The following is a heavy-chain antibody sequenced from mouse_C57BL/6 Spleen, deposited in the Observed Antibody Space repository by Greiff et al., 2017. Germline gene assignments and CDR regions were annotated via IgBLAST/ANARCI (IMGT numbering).Heavy chain of an antibody. Sequence: QVQLQQPGAELVRPGSSVKLSCKASGYTFTSYWMDWVKQRPGQGLEWIGNIYPSDSETHYNQKFKDKATLTVDKSSSTAYMQLSSLTSEDSAVYYCARRDYYCSSPAWFAYWGQGTLVTVSA. CDR1: GYTFTSYW. V-gene: IGHV1-61*01. CDR3: ARRDYYCSSPAWFAY. J-gene: IGHJ3*01. CDR2: IYPSDSET. D-gene: IGHD1-1*01.